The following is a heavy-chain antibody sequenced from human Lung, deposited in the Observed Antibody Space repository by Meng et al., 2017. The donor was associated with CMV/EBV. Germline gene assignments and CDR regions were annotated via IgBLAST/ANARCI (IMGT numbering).Heavy chain of an antibody. D-gene: IGHD3-10*01. CDR1: GGTFNSYV. CDR2: ITPISATM. CDR3: ARWSISIEH. J-gene: IGHJ1*01. V-gene: IGHV1-69*05. Sequence: SVKVSCKASGGTFNSYVIYWVRQAPGQGLEWMGGITPISATMNYAQRFQGRVTLTTDESTNTAYMELTGLRSEDTAVYYCARWSISIEHWGQGTLVTVSS.